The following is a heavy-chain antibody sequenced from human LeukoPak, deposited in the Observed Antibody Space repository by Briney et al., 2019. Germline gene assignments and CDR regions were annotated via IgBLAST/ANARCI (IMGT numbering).Heavy chain of an antibody. CDR2: ISGSGGST. V-gene: IGHV3-23*01. CDR3: AKDNSVVPAAMYYFDY. D-gene: IGHD2-2*01. J-gene: IGHJ4*02. Sequence: HPGGSLRLSCAASGFTFSSYAMSWVRQAPGKGLEWVSAISGSGGSTYYADSVKGRFTISRDNSKNTLYLQMNSLRAEDTAVYYCAKDNSVVPAAMYYFDYWGQGTLVTVSS. CDR1: GFTFSSYA.